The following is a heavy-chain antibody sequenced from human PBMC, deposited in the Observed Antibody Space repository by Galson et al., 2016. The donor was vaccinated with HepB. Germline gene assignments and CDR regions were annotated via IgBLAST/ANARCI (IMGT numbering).Heavy chain of an antibody. CDR2: VYSDGST. D-gene: IGHD3-16*01. J-gene: IGHJ6*03. Sequence: SLRLSCAASGFTVSSNHLSWVRQAPGKGLEWVSIVYSDGSTYYSDSVRGGFTISTDNSNNIVYLQMNSLRAEDTAVYFCAKNKATARVWGHYYYYLDVWGKGTTVTVSS. CDR3: AKNKATARVWGHYYYYLDV. V-gene: IGHV3-53*01. CDR1: GFTVSSNH.